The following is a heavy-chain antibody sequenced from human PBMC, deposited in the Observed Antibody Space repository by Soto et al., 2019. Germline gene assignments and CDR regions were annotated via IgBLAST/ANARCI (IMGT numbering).Heavy chain of an antibody. CDR2: IDTDGSTT. D-gene: IGHD1-26*01. CDR3: SRGGGFSGNYL. Sequence: PAGSLRLSCAASGFSFSDYWMHWVRQAPGKGLVWVSCIDTDGSTTTYADSVKGRFTISRDNVKNTLYLQMDSLRAEETALYYYSRGGGFSGNYLGGQGTLVTVSS. J-gene: IGHJ4*02. V-gene: IGHV3-74*01. CDR1: GFSFSDYW.